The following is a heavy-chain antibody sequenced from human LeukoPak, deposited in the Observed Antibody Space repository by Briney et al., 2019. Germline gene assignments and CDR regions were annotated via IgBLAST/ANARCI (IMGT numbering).Heavy chain of an antibody. V-gene: IGHV3-23*01. D-gene: IGHD2-21*02. Sequence: PGVSLRLSCAASGFTFSSYAMSWVRQAPGKGLEWVSAISGSGGSTYYADSVKGRFTISRDNSKNTLYLQMNSLRAEDTAVYYCAKGIYCGGDCYWGTLDYWGQGTLVTVSS. J-gene: IGHJ4*02. CDR3: AKGIYCGGDCYWGTLDY. CDR1: GFTFSSYA. CDR2: ISGSGGST.